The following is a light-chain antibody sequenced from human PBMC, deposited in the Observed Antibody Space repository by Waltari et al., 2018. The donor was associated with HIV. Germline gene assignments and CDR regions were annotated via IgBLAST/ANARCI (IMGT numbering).Light chain of an antibody. CDR1: RGDVGGYNF. V-gene: IGLV2-14*03. CDR2: NVN. J-gene: IGLJ2*01. Sequence: QSALTQPASVSGSPGQSITISCTGTRGDVGGYNFVSWYQKHPDKAPKLKIYNVNSRPSGVSIRFSGSRSANTASLTISGLQAEDEADYFCSSYTSSGPRYVLFGGGTRLTVL. CDR3: SSYTSSGPRYVL.